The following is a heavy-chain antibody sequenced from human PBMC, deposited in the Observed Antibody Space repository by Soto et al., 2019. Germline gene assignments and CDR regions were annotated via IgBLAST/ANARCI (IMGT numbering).Heavy chain of an antibody. CDR2: ISYDGSNK. CDR1: GFTFSSYD. D-gene: IGHD6-19*01. V-gene: IGHV3-30*18. J-gene: IGHJ4*02. Sequence: QVQLVDSGGGVVQPGRSLRLSCAASGFTFSSYDMHWVRQAPGKGLEWVAVISYDGSNKYYADSVKGRFTISRDNSKNTLYLQMNSLRAEDTGVYYCAKDEAGIAVAGAPSVDYWGQGTLVTVSS. CDR3: AKDEAGIAVAGAPSVDY.